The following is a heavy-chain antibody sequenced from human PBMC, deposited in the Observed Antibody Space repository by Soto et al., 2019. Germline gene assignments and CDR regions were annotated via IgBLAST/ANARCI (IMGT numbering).Heavy chain of an antibody. CDR1: GFTFSDHY. CDR2: TRNKANSYTT. J-gene: IGHJ4*02. Sequence: GVLRLSCAASGFTFSDHYMDWVRQAPGKGLEWVGRTRNKANSYTTEYAASVKGRFTISRDDSKNSLYLQMNSLKTEVTSVYYCARDLYGSGSFYYWGQGTLVTVSS. D-gene: IGHD3-10*01. V-gene: IGHV3-72*01. CDR3: ARDLYGSGSFYY.